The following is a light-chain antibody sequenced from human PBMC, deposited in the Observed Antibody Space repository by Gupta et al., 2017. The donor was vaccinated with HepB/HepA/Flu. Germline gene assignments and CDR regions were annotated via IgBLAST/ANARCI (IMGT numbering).Light chain of an antibody. V-gene: IGKV3-11*01. CDR3: QHRVSWPLT. CDR2: DAS. J-gene: IGKJ4*01. CDR1: ENLNHS. Sequence: VLTQSPATLSLSPGQRATLSCRASENLNHSLAWYHQRPGQSPRFLIYDASGRATGVPTRFSGSGFGTDFTLTIARLESEDLGIYYCQHRVSWPLTFGGGTKVEI.